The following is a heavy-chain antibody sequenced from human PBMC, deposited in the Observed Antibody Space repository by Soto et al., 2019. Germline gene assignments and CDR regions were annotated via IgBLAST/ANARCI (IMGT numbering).Heavy chain of an antibody. Sequence: ASVKVSCKASGYTFTSYAMHWVRQAPGQRLEWMGWINAGNGNTKYSQKFQGRVTITRDTSASTAYMELSSLRSEDTAVYYCATGPPIWFGELLPDIYSDYWGQGTLVTVSS. CDR2: INAGNGNT. CDR3: ATGPPIWFGELLPDIYSDY. CDR1: GYTFTSYA. J-gene: IGHJ4*02. V-gene: IGHV1-3*01. D-gene: IGHD3-10*01.